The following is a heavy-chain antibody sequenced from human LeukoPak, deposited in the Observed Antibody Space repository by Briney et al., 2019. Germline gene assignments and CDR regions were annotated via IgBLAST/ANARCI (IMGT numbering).Heavy chain of an antibody. CDR2: INTDGRTT. D-gene: IGHD6-19*01. CDR1: GFPFNNYW. V-gene: IGHV3-74*01. J-gene: IGHJ5*02. Sequence: GGSLRLSCAASGFPFNNYWIHWVRQAPGKGLTWVSSINTDGRTTRYAASVQGRFTISRDNAKNTLSLQMNSLRNDDTAVYYCARAGASGWYAAGWFDPWGQGTLVTVSS. CDR3: ARAGASGWYAAGWFDP.